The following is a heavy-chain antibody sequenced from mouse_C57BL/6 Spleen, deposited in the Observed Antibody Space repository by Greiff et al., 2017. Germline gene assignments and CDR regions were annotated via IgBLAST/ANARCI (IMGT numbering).Heavy chain of an antibody. Sequence: EVKLMESGGGLVKPGGSLKLSCAASGFTFSDYGMHWVRQAPEKGLEWVAYISSGSSTIYYADTVKGRFTISRDNAKNTLFLQMTSLRSEDTAMYYCARPTTVVAFDYWGQGTTLTVSS. J-gene: IGHJ2*01. CDR1: GFTFSDYG. D-gene: IGHD1-1*01. V-gene: IGHV5-17*01. CDR3: ARPTTVVAFDY. CDR2: ISSGSSTI.